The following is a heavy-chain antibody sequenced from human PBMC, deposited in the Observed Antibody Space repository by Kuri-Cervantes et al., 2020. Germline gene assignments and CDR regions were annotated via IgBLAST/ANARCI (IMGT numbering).Heavy chain of an antibody. CDR3: ARGRGFGY. Sequence: SETLSLTCAVYGGSFSGYYWSWIRQPPGKGLEWIGEINHSGGTNYNPSLKSRVTISVDTSKNQFSLKLSSVTAADTAVYYCARGRGFGYWGQGTLVTVSS. CDR2: INHSGGT. J-gene: IGHJ4*02. CDR1: GGSFSGYY. V-gene: IGHV4-34*01.